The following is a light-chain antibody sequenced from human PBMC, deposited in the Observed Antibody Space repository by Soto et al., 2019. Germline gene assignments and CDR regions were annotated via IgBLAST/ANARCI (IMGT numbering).Light chain of an antibody. CDR3: QTWGAGHVV. Sequence: QLVLTQSPSASASPGASVKLTCTLSSGHSSYAIAWHQQQPQKGPRYLMKAKSDGSHPKGDGIPDRFSGSSSGAERYLTISSLQSEDEADYYCQTWGAGHVVFGGGTKLTVL. J-gene: IGLJ2*01. V-gene: IGLV4-69*01. CDR2: AKSDGSH. CDR1: SGHSSYA.